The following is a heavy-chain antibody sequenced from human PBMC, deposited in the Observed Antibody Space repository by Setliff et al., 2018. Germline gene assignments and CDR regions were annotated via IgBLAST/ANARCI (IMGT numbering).Heavy chain of an antibody. V-gene: IGHV1-3*01. CDR1: GYTFTSYA. CDR3: ARGGIAAAGTPPSTEKFDY. D-gene: IGHD6-13*01. CDR2: INAGNGNT. Sequence: ASVKVSCKASGYTFTSYAMHWVRQAPGQRLEWMGWINAGNGNTKYSQKFQGRVTITRDTSASTAYMELSSLRSEDTAVYYCARGGIAAAGTPPSTEKFDYWGQGTLVTVSS. J-gene: IGHJ4*02.